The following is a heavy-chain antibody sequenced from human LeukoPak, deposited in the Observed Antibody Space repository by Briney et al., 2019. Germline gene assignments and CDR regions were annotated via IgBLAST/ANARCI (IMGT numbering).Heavy chain of an antibody. CDR1: GYSISSGYF. CDR2: IHHSGSS. V-gene: IGHV4-38-2*02. J-gene: IGHJ4*02. CDR3: ARDLDY. Sequence: SETLSLTCTVSGYSISSGYFWGWIRQPPGKGLEWIGSIHHSGSSYYNPSLKSRVTISVDTSKNQFSLKLNSVTAADTAIYYCARDLDYWGQGTLVTVSP.